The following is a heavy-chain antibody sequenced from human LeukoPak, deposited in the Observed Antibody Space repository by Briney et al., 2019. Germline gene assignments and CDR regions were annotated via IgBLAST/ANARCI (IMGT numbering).Heavy chain of an antibody. D-gene: IGHD3-3*01. Sequence: GGSLRLSCAASGFTFSSYSMNWVRQAPGKGLEWVSSISSSSSYIYYADSVKGRFTISRDNAKNSLYLQMNSLRAEDTAVYYCARGGSADYDFWSGYLHYFDYWGQGTLVTVSS. V-gene: IGHV3-21*01. CDR2: ISSSSSYI. J-gene: IGHJ4*02. CDR3: ARGGSADYDFWSGYLHYFDY. CDR1: GFTFSSYS.